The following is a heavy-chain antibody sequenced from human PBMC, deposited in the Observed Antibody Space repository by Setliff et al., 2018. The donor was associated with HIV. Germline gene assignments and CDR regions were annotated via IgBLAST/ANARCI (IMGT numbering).Heavy chain of an antibody. D-gene: IGHD5-12*01. Sequence: GGSLRLSCAASGFTFSNAWMSWVRQAPGKGLEWAGRIKSKTDGGTTDYAAPVKGRFTTSRDDSKNTLYLQMNSLKTEDTAVYYCTTEDPWLRFGHWGQGTLVTVSS. CDR3: TTEDPWLRFGH. J-gene: IGHJ5*02. CDR2: IKSKTDGGTT. CDR1: GFTFSNAW. V-gene: IGHV3-15*01.